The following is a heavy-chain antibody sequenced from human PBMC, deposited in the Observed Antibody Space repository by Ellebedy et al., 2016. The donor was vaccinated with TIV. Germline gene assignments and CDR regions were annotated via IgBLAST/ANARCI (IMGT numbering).Heavy chain of an antibody. CDR3: AMSMGYTRIWHLDS. V-gene: IGHV4-30-2*01. Sequence: SETLSLXXAVPGGSISSGGNSWSWIRQPPGKGLEWIGYIYHSGNTYYNPSLASRVTISVDRSKNQFSLRLSSVTAADTAVYYCAMSMGYTRIWHLDSWGQGTLVTVSS. D-gene: IGHD5-12*01. J-gene: IGHJ4*02. CDR1: GGSISSGGNS. CDR2: IYHSGNT.